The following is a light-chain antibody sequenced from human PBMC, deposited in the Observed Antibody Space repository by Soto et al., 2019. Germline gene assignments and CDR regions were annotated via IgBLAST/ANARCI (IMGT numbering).Light chain of an antibody. CDR2: SIS. V-gene: IGKV3-20*01. CDR1: ETVIDGY. CDR3: QQYVTAPFN. J-gene: IGKJ2*01. Sequence: EIVLTQSPGTLSLSPGEGATLSCRASETVIDGYLAWYQQKPGQAPRLLMYSISSRPAGISDRFSGSGSGTDFTLTIARLEAEDSALYFCQQYVTAPFNFGQGNKLQIK.